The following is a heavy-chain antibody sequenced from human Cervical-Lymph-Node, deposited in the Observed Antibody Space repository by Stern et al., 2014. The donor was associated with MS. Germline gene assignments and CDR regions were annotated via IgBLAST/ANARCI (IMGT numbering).Heavy chain of an antibody. CDR2: IVGSSSYI. Sequence: EVQLVESGGGLVKPGGSLRLSCAASGFTFSSYSMNWVRQAPGKGLEWVSSIVGSSSYIYYADSVKGRFTISRDNAKNSLYLQMNSLRAEDTAVYYCARDSRASNYDFWSGLAFDIWGQGTMVTVSS. CDR1: GFTFSSYS. D-gene: IGHD3-3*01. V-gene: IGHV3-21*01. CDR3: ARDSRASNYDFWSGLAFDI. J-gene: IGHJ3*02.